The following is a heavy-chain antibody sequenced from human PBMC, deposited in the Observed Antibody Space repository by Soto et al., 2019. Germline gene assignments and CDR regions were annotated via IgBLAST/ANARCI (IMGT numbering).Heavy chain of an antibody. CDR2: IRSNTFGGTT. D-gene: IGHD3-9*01. Sequence: GGSLRLSCTASGFTFGDYAMGWFRQAPGKGLEWVGFIRSNTFGGTTVYAASVKGRFTISRDGSKSIAYLQMNSLKTEDTAMYYCTRDREILTGYYSPNSFDYWGQGALVTVSS. J-gene: IGHJ4*02. CDR1: GFTFGDYA. CDR3: TRDREILTGYYSPNSFDY. V-gene: IGHV3-49*01.